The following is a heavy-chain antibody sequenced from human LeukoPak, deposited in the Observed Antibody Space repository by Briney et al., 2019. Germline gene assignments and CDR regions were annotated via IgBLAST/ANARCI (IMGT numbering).Heavy chain of an antibody. D-gene: IGHD4-23*01. J-gene: IGHJ6*03. V-gene: IGHV4-31*03. Sequence: SQTLSLTCTVSGCSISSGGYYWSWIRQHPGKGLEWIGYIYYRGSTYYNPSLKSRVTISVDTSKNQFSLKLSSVTAADTAVYYCARTGGGLSWRMDVWGKGTTVTVSS. CDR3: ARTGGGLSWRMDV. CDR2: IYYRGST. CDR1: GCSISSGGYY.